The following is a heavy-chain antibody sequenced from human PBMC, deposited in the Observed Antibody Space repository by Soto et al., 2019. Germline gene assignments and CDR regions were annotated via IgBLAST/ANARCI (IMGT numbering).Heavy chain of an antibody. D-gene: IGHD5-12*01. CDR3: ARGVVATIGFVDY. CDR1: GGSISSYY. CDR2: IYYSGST. V-gene: IGHV4-59*01. J-gene: IGHJ4*02. Sequence: TSETLSLTCTVSGGSISSYYWSWIRQPPGKGLEWIGYIYYSGSTNYNPSLKSRVTISVDTSKNQFSLKLSSVTAADTAVYYCARGVVATIGFVDYWGQGTLVTSPQ.